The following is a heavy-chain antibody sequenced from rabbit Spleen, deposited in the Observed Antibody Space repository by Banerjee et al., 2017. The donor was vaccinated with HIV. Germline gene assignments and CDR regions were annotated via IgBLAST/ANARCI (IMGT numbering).Heavy chain of an antibody. J-gene: IGHJ2*01. D-gene: IGHD1-1*01. CDR3: ARNYVNVFDP. Sequence: LEESGGGLVKPGGTLTLTCTVSGFSFSSNWICGVRQAPGKGLEWIACIDTSDGDTDYANWPKGRFTISKASSTTVTLQMTSLTAADTATYFCARNYVNVFDPWVQGTLVTVS. CDR1: GFSFSSNW. V-gene: IGHV1S45*01. CDR2: IDTSDGDT.